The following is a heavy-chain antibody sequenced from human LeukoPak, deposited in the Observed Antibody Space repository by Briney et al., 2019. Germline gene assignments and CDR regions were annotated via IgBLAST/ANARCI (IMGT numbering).Heavy chain of an antibody. CDR2: IYYSGST. J-gene: IGHJ4*02. Sequence: NPSQTLSLTCTVSGGSISSGGYYSSWLRHHPGKGLEWIGYIYYSGSTYYNPSLKSRVTISVDTSKNQFSLKLSSVTAADTAVYYCARASSGYYYDYWGQGTLVTVSS. CDR1: GGSISSGGYY. CDR3: ARASSGYYYDY. D-gene: IGHD3-22*01. V-gene: IGHV4-31*03.